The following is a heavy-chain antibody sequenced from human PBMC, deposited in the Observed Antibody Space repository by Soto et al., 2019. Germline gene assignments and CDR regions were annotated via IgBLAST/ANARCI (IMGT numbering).Heavy chain of an antibody. V-gene: IGHV3-15*01. CDR2: IKSKTDGGTT. CDR3: TTRLFSSSWYLSGDNY. Sequence: GGSLRLSCAASGFTFSNAWMSWVRQAPGKGLEWVGRIKSKTDGGTTDYAAPVKGRFTISRDDSKNTLYLQMNSLKTEDTAVYYCTTRLFSSSWYLSGDNYWGQGTLVTVSS. CDR1: GFTFSNAW. D-gene: IGHD6-13*01. J-gene: IGHJ4*02.